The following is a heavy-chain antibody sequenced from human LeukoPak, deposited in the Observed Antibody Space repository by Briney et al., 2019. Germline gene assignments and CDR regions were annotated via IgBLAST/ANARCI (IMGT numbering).Heavy chain of an antibody. CDR2: IYYSGST. Sequence: SETLSLTCTVSGGSISSYYWSWIRQPPGKGLEWIGYIYYSGSTNYNPSLKSRVTISVDTSKNQFSLKLSSVTAADTAVYYCARHHPGGRYITMVRGDLKGFDPWGQGTLVTVSS. D-gene: IGHD3-10*01. J-gene: IGHJ5*02. CDR1: GGSISSYY. V-gene: IGHV4-59*08. CDR3: ARHHPGGRYITMVRGDLKGFDP.